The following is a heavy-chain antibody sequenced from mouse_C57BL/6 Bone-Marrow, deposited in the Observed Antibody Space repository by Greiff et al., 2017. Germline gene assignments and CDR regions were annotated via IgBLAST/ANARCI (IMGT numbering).Heavy chain of an antibody. CDR3: ASSDY. CDR1: GYSFTGYY. V-gene: IGHV1-42*01. J-gene: IGHJ2*01. Sequence: EVQLQQSGPELVQPGASVTISCTASGYSFTGYYMNWVKQSPEKSLEWIGEINPSTGGTTYNQKFKAKATLTVNKSSSTAYMQLKSLTSEYSAVYYCASSDYWGQGTTLTVSS. CDR2: INPSTGGT.